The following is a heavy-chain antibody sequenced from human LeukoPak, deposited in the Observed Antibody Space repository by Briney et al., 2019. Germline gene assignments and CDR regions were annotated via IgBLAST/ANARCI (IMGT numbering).Heavy chain of an antibody. D-gene: IGHD5-18*01. Sequence: GGSLRLSCAASGFTFSDYYMSWIRRAPGKGLEWVSYISSSGSTIYYADSVKGRFTISRDNAKNSLYLQMNSLRAEDTAVYYCARGPGYSDGYRAWFDPWGQGTLVTVSS. CDR3: ARGPGYSDGYRAWFDP. CDR1: GFTFSDYY. V-gene: IGHV3-11*04. J-gene: IGHJ5*02. CDR2: ISSSGSTI.